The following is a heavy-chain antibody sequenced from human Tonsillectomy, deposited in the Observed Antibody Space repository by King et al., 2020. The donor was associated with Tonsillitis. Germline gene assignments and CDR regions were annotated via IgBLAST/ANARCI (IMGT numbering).Heavy chain of an antibody. CDR1: GFTVNNYA. J-gene: IGHJ3*02. D-gene: IGHD3-9*01. V-gene: IGHV3-23*04. CDR3: AKPTGYLHAFDI. CDR2: VSGSGGST. Sequence: DVQLVESGGNLVQTGGSRRLSCAASGFTVNNYAMSWGRQAPGTWLALVSTVSGSGGSTYSADSERGRFTISRDNSNNTLYLQMNTLRAEDTAVYYCAKPTGYLHAFDIWGHGTMVTVSS.